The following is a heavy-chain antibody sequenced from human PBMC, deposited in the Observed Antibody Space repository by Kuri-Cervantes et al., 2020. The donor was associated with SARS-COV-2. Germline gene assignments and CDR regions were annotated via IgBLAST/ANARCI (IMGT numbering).Heavy chain of an antibody. CDR2: IYTSGST. V-gene: IGHV4-4*07. J-gene: IGHJ5*02. D-gene: IGHD3-3*01. CDR1: GGSISSYY. Sequence: SETLSLTCTVSGGSISSYYWSWIRQPAGKGLEWIGRIYTSGSTNCNPSLKSRVTISIDTSKNQFSLKLSSVTAADTAVYYCVKGGARITNSGVVIANWFDPWGQGTLVTVSS. CDR3: VKGGARITNSGVVIANWFDP.